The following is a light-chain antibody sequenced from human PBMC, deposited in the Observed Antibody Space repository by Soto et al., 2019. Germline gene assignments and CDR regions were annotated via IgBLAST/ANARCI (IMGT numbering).Light chain of an antibody. CDR3: CSYAGSSAVV. Sequence: QSALTQPASVSGSPGQSITVSCTGTSSDVGSYSLVSWYQHHPGKAPKVIIYEGNQRPSGVSDRFSGSKSGNTASLTISGLQAEDEADYYCCSYAGSSAVVFGGGTKVTVL. CDR1: SSDVGSYSL. J-gene: IGLJ2*01. CDR2: EGN. V-gene: IGLV2-23*01.